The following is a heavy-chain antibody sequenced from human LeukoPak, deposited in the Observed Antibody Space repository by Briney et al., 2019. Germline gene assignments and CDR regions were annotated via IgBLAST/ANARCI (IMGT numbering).Heavy chain of an antibody. V-gene: IGHV3-11*01. J-gene: IGHJ6*02. CDR1: GFTFSDYY. CDR3: AXAFCSGGSCYAEQYYYYGMDV. CDR2: ISSSGSTI. Sequence: GGSLRLSCAASGFTFSDYYMSWIRQAPGKGLEWVSYISSSGSTIYYADSVKGRFTISRDNAKNSLYLQMNSLRAEDTAVYYCAXAFCSGGSCYAEQYYYYGMDVWGQGTTVTVSS. D-gene: IGHD2-15*01.